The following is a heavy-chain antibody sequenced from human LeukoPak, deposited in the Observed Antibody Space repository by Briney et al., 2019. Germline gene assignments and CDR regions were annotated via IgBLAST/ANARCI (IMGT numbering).Heavy chain of an antibody. Sequence: PGGSLRLSCAASGFTFSSYSMNWVRQAPGKGLEWVSSISSSSSYIYYADSVKGRFTISRDNAKNSLYLQMNSLIAEDTAVYYCARGPLGAPGVDFDYWGQGTLVTVSS. CDR2: ISSSSSYI. CDR3: ARGPLGAPGVDFDY. J-gene: IGHJ4*02. V-gene: IGHV3-21*01. CDR1: GFTFSSYS. D-gene: IGHD1-26*01.